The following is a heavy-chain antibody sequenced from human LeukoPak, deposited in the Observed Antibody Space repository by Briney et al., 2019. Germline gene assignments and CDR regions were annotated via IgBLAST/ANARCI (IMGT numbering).Heavy chain of an antibody. CDR2: INWDGTNT. V-gene: IGHV3-20*04. CDR3: VKDLSSNWYSFDY. D-gene: IGHD6-13*01. CDR1: GGTTDDYG. Sequence: PGGSLRLSCIVSGGTTDDYGMSCVRQGPGKGLERVSGINWDGTNTYYTESVKGRFTISRDSAEKSIYLHMNSLRDDDTAFYYCVKDLSSNWYSFDYWGQGTLVTVSS. J-gene: IGHJ4*02.